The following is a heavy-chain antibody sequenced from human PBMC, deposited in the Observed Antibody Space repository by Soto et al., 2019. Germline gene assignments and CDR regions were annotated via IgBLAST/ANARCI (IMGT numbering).Heavy chain of an antibody. D-gene: IGHD2-15*01. V-gene: IGHV2-5*02. J-gene: IGHJ4*02. Sequence: QITLKESGPTLVKPTQTLTLTCTFSGFSLSTSGVGVGWIRQPPGKALEWLALIYWDDDKRYSPSLKSRLTIXKXXSKDQVLHTMTNMDPVDTATYYCAHRRGGSYYFDYWGQGTLVTVSS. CDR2: IYWDDDK. CDR1: GFSLSTSGVG. CDR3: AHRRGGSYYFDY.